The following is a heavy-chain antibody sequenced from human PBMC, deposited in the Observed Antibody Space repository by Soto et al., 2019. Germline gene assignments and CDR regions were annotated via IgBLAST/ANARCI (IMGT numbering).Heavy chain of an antibody. V-gene: IGHV1-3*01. CDR3: AKVGQYYYGMDV. Sequence: QVQLVQSGAEVKKPGASVKVSCKASGYTLTTYVMHWVRQAPGQRVEWIGWLNAGNDNTKYSEKFQGRVTITRDTSASTVYRGLSSLRSEDTAVYYCAKVGQYYYGMDVWGQGTTVTVSS. J-gene: IGHJ6*02. CDR1: GYTLTTYV. D-gene: IGHD3-3*01. CDR2: LNAGNDNT.